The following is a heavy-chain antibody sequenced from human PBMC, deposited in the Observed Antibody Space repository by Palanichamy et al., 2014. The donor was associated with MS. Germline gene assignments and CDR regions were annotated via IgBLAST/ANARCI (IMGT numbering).Heavy chain of an antibody. CDR1: GFSFGDYG. CDR2: IRSKAFGGTT. Sequence: EVQLVESGGGLVQPGRSLRLSCSASGFSFGDYGMSWVRQAPGKGLEWVGFIRSKAFGGTTEYAASVKGRFIVSRDDSKTFAYLQMNSLNTEDTAVYYCTRGSQCSSASCYTGGFDYWGQGTLVTASS. J-gene: IGHJ4*02. V-gene: IGHV3-49*04. CDR3: TRGSQCSSASCYTGGFDY. D-gene: IGHD2-2*02.